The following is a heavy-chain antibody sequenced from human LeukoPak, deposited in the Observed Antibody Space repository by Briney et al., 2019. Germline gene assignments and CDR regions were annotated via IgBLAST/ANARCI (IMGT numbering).Heavy chain of an antibody. CDR3: ARDKGSNDFGWFDP. J-gene: IGHJ5*02. D-gene: IGHD3-3*01. V-gene: IGHV4-30-4*08. CDR2: IYYSGST. Sequence: SQTLSLTCTVSGGSISSGDYYWSWIRQPPGKGLEWIGYIYYSGSTYYNPSLKSRVTISVDTSKNQFYLKLSSVTAADTAVYYCARDKGSNDFGWFDPWGQGTLVTVSS. CDR1: GGSISSGDYY.